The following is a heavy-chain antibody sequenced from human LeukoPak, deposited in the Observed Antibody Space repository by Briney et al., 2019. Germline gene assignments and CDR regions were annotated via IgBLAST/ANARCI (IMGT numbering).Heavy chain of an antibody. V-gene: IGHV3-21*01. CDR3: ARRDRYYDSSGYFSFDY. CDR1: GFTFSSYS. J-gene: IGHJ4*02. CDR2: ISSSSSYI. D-gene: IGHD3-22*01. Sequence: GGSLRLSCAASGFTFSSYSMNWVRQAPGKGLEGVSSISSSSSYIYYADSVKGRFTISRDNAKNSLYLQMNSLRAEDTAVYYCARRDRYYDSSGYFSFDYWGQGTLVTVSS.